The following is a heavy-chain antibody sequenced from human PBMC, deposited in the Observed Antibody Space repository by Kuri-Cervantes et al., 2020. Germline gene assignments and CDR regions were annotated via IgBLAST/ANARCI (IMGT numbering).Heavy chain of an antibody. CDR2: IYHSGST. Sequence: SETLSLTCTVSGGSISSSSYYWGWIRQPPGKGLEWIGYIYHSGSTYYNPSLKSRVTISVDRSKNQFSLKLSSVTAADTAVYYCARGIRVKLMDVWGQGTTVTVSS. J-gene: IGHJ6*02. CDR3: ARGIRVKLMDV. V-gene: IGHV4-39*07. CDR1: GGSISSSSYY. D-gene: IGHD3-10*01.